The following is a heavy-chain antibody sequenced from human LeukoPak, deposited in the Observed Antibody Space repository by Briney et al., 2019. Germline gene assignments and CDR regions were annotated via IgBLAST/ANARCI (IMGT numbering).Heavy chain of an antibody. D-gene: IGHD3-10*01. V-gene: IGHV3-30*03. CDR3: ARDYASDY. Sequence: GGSLRLSCAASGFTFSRYGMHWVRQASGKGLEWVALISYDGSNKYYADSVKGRFTISRDNSKNTLYLQMNSLRPEDTAVYYCARDYASDYWGQGTLVTVSS. J-gene: IGHJ4*02. CDR2: ISYDGSNK. CDR1: GFTFSRYG.